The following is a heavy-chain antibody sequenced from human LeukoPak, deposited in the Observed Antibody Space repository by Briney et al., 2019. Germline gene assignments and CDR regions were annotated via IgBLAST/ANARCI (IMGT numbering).Heavy chain of an antibody. CDR2: ISSSSSTI. CDR3: ARDRGGSYSAIDY. D-gene: IGHD1-26*01. V-gene: IGHV3-48*04. CDR1: GFSFSSYS. J-gene: IGHJ4*02. Sequence: GGSLRLSCAAAGFSFSSYSISWVRQAAGEWMGWVSFISSSSSTIYYADSVKGRFTISRDNAKNSLYLQMNSLRAEDTAVYYCARDRGGSYSAIDYWGQGTLVTVSS.